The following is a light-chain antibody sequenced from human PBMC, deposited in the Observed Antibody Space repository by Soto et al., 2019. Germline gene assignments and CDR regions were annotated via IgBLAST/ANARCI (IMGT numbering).Light chain of an antibody. CDR1: SGSIASNY. Sequence: NFMLTQPHSVSESPGKTVTISCTRSSGSIASNYVQWYQQRPGSSPTTVIYEDNQRPSGVPDRFSGSIDSSSNSASLTISGLETEDVADYYCQSYDATNQVFGGGTKVTVL. V-gene: IGLV6-57*01. CDR3: QSYDATNQV. J-gene: IGLJ3*02. CDR2: EDN.